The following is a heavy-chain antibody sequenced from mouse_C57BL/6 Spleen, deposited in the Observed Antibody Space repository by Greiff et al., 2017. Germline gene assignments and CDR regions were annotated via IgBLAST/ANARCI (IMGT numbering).Heavy chain of an antibody. D-gene: IGHD1-1*01. Sequence: DVHLVESEGGLVQPGSSMKLSCTASGFTFSDYYMAWVRQVPEKGLEWVANINYDGSSTYYLDSLKSRFIISRDNAKNILYLQMSSLKSEDTATYYCAREGTTVGGGMDYWGQGTSVTVSS. CDR2: INYDGSST. CDR1: GFTFSDYY. CDR3: AREGTTVGGGMDY. V-gene: IGHV5-16*01. J-gene: IGHJ4*01.